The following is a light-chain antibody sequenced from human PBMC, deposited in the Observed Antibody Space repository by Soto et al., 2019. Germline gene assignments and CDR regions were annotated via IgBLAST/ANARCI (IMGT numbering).Light chain of an antibody. CDR2: DAS. Sequence: EIVLTQSPGTLSLSPGERATLSCRASQSVSSNYLAWYQQKPGQAPRLLIYDASSRAAGIPDRFSGSGSGTDFTLTISRLELEDLALYYYHDHGSSRRTCAQGTKVDSK. CDR1: QSVSSNY. CDR3: HDHGSSRRT. V-gene: IGKV3-20*01. J-gene: IGKJ1*01.